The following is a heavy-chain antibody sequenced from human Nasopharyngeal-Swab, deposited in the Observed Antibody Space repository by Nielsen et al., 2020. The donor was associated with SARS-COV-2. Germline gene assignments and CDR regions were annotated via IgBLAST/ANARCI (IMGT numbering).Heavy chain of an antibody. Sequence: SVKVSCNASGDTFNNYAINWVRQAPGQGLEWMGGIIPIFGTGKYAQKFQGRVTITADESTSTAYMELSSLRSEDTAVYYCARVVRYCSSTSCYFFDYWGQGTLVTVSS. J-gene: IGHJ4*02. V-gene: IGHV1-69*13. CDR1: GDTFNNYA. CDR2: IIPIFGTG. CDR3: ARVVRYCSSTSCYFFDY. D-gene: IGHD2-2*01.